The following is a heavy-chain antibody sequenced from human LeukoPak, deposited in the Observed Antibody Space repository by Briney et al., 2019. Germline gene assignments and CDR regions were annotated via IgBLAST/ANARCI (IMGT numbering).Heavy chain of an antibody. CDR1: GGSFSGYY. CDR2: ISYSGST. D-gene: IGHD3-16*01. V-gene: IGHV4-34*01. Sequence: PSETLSLTCAVYGGSFSGYYWSWIRQPPGKGLEWIGSISYSGSTYYNPSLKSRVTISVDTSKNQFSLRLSSVTAADTAVYYCASRPLWAFGYWGQGTLVTVPS. J-gene: IGHJ4*02. CDR3: ASRPLWAFGY.